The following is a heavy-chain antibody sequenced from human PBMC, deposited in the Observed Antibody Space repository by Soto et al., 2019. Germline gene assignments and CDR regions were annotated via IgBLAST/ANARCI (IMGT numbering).Heavy chain of an antibody. J-gene: IGHJ4*02. Sequence: SETRSVTCAGSGGSISRGGYSWSWIRQPPGKGLEWIGYIYHSGSTYYNPSLRSRVTISVDRSKNQFSLKLSSVTAADTAVYYCASDNRATYFAYSGQRTPVLVSS. CDR1: GGSISRGGYS. CDR3: ASDNRATYFAY. V-gene: IGHV4-30-2*01. CDR2: IYHSGST.